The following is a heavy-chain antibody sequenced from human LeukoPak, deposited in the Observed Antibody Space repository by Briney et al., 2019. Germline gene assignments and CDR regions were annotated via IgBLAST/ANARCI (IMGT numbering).Heavy chain of an antibody. J-gene: IGHJ3*02. D-gene: IGHD2-15*01. CDR2: ISSSGSTI. CDR3: ATDILVVVAAIRGVCGI. Sequence: GGSLRLSCAASGFTFSSYYMNWVRQAPGKGLEWVSYISSSGSTIYYADSVKGRFTISRDNAKNSLYLQMNSLRAEDTAVYYCATDILVVVAAIRGVCGIWGQGTMVTVSS. V-gene: IGHV3-48*04. CDR1: GFTFSSYY.